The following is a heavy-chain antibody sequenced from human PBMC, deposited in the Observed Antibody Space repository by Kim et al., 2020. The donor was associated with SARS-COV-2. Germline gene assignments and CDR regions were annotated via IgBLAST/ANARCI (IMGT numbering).Heavy chain of an antibody. CDR2: ISYDGSNK. Sequence: GGSLRPSCAASGFTFSSYGMHWVRQAPGKGLEWVAVISYDGSNKYYADSVKGRFTISRDNSKNTLYLQMNSLRAEDTAVYYCASNGGRGSYYFDYWGQGTLVTVSS. D-gene: IGHD1-26*01. J-gene: IGHJ4*02. CDR3: ASNGGRGSYYFDY. CDR1: GFTFSSYG. V-gene: IGHV3-30*03.